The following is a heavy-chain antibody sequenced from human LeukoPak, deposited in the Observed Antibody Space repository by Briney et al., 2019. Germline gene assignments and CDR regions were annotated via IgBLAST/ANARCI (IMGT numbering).Heavy chain of an antibody. J-gene: IGHJ6*02. D-gene: IGHD5-18*01. CDR3: AREVEYSRSGMDV. CDR1: GGTFSSYA. V-gene: IGHV1-69*04. CDR2: IIPILGIA. Sequence: SVEVSCKASGGTFSSYAISWVRQAPGQGLEWMRRIIPILGIANYAQKFQGRVTITADKSTSTAYMELSSLRSEDTAVYYCAREVEYSRSGMDVWGQGTTVTVSS.